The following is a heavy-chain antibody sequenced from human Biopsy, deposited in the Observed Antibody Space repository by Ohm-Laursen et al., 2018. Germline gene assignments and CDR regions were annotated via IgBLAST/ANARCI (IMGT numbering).Heavy chain of an antibody. D-gene: IGHD7-27*01. J-gene: IGHJ3*02. V-gene: IGHV3-21*01. CDR3: AREDRNLLGNDACDI. CDR2: ISETSSHI. Sequence: SLRLSCTASGFSVSSYDMNWVRQAPGKGLEWISYISETSSHIYDADSVRGRFTVARDIAKNSLYLQLNSLSAEDTAVYYCAREDRNLLGNDACDIWGLGTTVTVSS. CDR1: GFSVSSYD.